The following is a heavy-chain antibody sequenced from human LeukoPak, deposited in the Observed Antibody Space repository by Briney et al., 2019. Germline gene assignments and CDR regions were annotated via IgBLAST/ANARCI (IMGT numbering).Heavy chain of an antibody. Sequence: GGSLRLSCAASGFAFKNAWMSWVRQAPGKGLEWVANIKQDGSQKHYVDSVKGRFTISRDNSKNLLYLQMNSLGAEDTAVYYCVRGGYSSFDYWGQGTLVTVSS. V-gene: IGHV3-7*01. D-gene: IGHD3-10*01. CDR1: GFAFKNAW. CDR2: IKQDGSQK. J-gene: IGHJ4*02. CDR3: VRGGYSSFDY.